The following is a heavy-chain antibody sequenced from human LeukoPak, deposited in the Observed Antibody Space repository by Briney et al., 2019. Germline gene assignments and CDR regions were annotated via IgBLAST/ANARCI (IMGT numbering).Heavy chain of an antibody. Sequence: GGSLRLSCEVTGFSFSSYSMNWVRQAPGKGLEWVSLISMSSRTYIHYADSVKGRFTVSRDNSKNSLYLQMNSLRAEDTAVYYCVRDNNGDYRYAFDIWGQGTMVTVSS. CDR1: GFSFSSYS. D-gene: IGHD4-17*01. V-gene: IGHV3-48*01. CDR2: ISMSSRTYI. J-gene: IGHJ3*02. CDR3: VRDNNGDYRYAFDI.